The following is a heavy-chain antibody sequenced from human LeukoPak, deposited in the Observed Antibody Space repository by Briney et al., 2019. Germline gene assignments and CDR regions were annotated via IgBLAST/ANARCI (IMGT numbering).Heavy chain of an antibody. D-gene: IGHD3-22*01. CDR2: IKSDGTEE. J-gene: IGHJ4*02. Sequence: PGGSLRLSCTASGFTFSSYWMNWVRQVPGKELEWAAIIKSDGTEEHYLDSVKGRFTISRDNANNLLFLQMNNLRAEDTAVYYCAGGGGYLIDYWGQGTLVTVSS. CDR3: AGGGGYLIDY. V-gene: IGHV3-7*01. CDR1: GFTFSSYW.